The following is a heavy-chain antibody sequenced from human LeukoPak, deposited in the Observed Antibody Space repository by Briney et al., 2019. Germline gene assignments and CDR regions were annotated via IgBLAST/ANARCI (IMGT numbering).Heavy chain of an antibody. J-gene: IGHJ4*02. D-gene: IGHD3-10*01. Sequence: GGSLRLSCAASGFTFSSYSMNWVRQVPGKGLEWVSCITSSSRYIYYADSVKGRFTISRDNSKNTLYLQMNSLRAEDTAVYYCARASRYYGSGSYPSGYYWGQGTLVTVSS. V-gene: IGHV3-21*01. CDR1: GFTFSSYS. CDR3: ARASRYYGSGSYPSGYY. CDR2: ITSSSRYI.